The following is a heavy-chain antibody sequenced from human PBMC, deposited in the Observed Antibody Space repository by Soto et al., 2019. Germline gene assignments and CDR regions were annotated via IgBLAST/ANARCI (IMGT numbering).Heavy chain of an antibody. CDR1: GFTFSSYS. CDR2: ISSSSSYI. CDR3: ARVVAAARFDP. V-gene: IGHV3-21*01. Sequence: GGSLRLSCPTSGFTFSSYSKNWDRQAPGKGLEWVSSISSSSSYIYYADSVKGRFTISRDNAKNSLYLQMNSLRAEDTAVYYCARVVAAARFDPWGQGTLVTVSS. J-gene: IGHJ5*02. D-gene: IGHD6-13*01.